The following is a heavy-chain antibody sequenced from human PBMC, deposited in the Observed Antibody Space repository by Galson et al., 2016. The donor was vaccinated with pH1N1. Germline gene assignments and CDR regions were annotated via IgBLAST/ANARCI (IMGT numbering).Heavy chain of an antibody. V-gene: IGHV1-8*03. CDR2: TNPNTGGT. CDR3: ARGHPLGSISGWV. Sequence: SVKVSCKASGYTFNNYDINWVRQTPGQGLEWMGWTNPNTGGTDSAQKFQGRVTLTRNTSEGTAFMELSNLRSDDTAVYYCARGHPLGSISGWVWGQGSLVTVSS. D-gene: IGHD6-19*01. CDR1: GYTFNNYD. J-gene: IGHJ4*02.